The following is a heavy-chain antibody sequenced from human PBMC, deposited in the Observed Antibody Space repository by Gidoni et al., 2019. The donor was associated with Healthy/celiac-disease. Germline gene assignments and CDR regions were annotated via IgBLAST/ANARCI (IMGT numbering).Heavy chain of an antibody. V-gene: IGHV3-21*01. CDR2: ISSISSYI. CDR3: ARPLNRYGSGSYYTGAFDI. J-gene: IGHJ3*02. Sequence: EVQLVESGGGLVKPGGSLRLSCAASGFTFRSYSMNWVRQAPGKGLEWVSSISSISSYIYYADSVKGRFTISRDNAKNSLYLQMNSLRAEDTAVYYCARPLNRYGSGSYYTGAFDIWGQGTMVTVSS. D-gene: IGHD3-10*01. CDR1: GFTFRSYS.